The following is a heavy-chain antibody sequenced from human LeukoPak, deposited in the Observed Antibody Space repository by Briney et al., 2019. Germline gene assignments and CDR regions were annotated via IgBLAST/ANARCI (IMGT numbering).Heavy chain of an antibody. Sequence: GGSLRLSCAASGFTLSSYGMHWVRQAPGKGLEWVADNWFDGGDKRYADSVKGRFTISRDNSKNTLYLEMDSLRAEDAAIYYCARVAYTWNDDYWGQGTLVTVSS. CDR1: GFTLSSYG. CDR2: NWFDGGDK. J-gene: IGHJ4*02. CDR3: ARVAYTWNDDY. V-gene: IGHV3-33*01. D-gene: IGHD1-1*01.